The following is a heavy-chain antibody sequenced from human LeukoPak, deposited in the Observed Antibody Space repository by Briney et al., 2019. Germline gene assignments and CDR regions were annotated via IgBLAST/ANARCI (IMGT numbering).Heavy chain of an antibody. CDR1: GFTFSSYE. Sequence: PGGSLRLSCAASGFTFSSYEMNWVRQAPGKGLEWVSYISSSGSTIYYADSVKGRFTISRDNAKNSLYLQMNSPRAEDTAVYYCARAPGGYCGGDCYSGVFFDYWGQGTLVTVSS. D-gene: IGHD2-21*02. CDR3: ARAPGGYCGGDCYSGVFFDY. CDR2: ISSSGSTI. J-gene: IGHJ4*02. V-gene: IGHV3-48*03.